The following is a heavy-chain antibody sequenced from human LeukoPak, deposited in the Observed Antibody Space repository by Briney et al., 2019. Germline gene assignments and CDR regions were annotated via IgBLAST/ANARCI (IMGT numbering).Heavy chain of an antibody. CDR2: IYSAGTT. J-gene: IGHJ3*02. V-gene: IGHV3-66*02. Sequence: PGGTLRFSCAASEFTVGSNYMSWVRQAPGKGLKWVTVIYSAGTTYSADSVKGRVTISRDTSKNTRYLQMNSLRAEDTAVYFCARVGIVVVPGFNAFDMWGQGTMVTVSS. D-gene: IGHD2-2*01. CDR3: ARVGIVVVPGFNAFDM. CDR1: EFTVGSNY.